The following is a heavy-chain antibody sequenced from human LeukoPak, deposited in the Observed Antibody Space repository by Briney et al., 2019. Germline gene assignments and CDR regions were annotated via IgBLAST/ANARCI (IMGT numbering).Heavy chain of an antibody. D-gene: IGHD3-16*01. CDR3: AKGKVKRGSYYYYYGMDV. Sequence: GGSLRLSCAASGFTFSSYAMSWVRQAPGKGLEWVSAISGSGGSTYYADSVKGRFTISRDNSKNTLYLQINSLRAEDTAVYYCAKGKVKRGSYYYYYGMDVWGQGTTVTVSS. CDR2: ISGSGGST. J-gene: IGHJ6*02. V-gene: IGHV3-23*01. CDR1: GFTFSSYA.